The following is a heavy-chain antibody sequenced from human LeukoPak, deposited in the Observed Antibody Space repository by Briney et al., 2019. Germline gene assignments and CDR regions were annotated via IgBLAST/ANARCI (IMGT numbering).Heavy chain of an antibody. D-gene: IGHD4-17*01. CDR1: XXXXSSNSAA. V-gene: IGHV6-1*01. CDR3: ARGTSTVTLPDY. Sequence: LSXXXXXSXXXXSSNSAAWNWIRQSPSRGLEWLGMTYYRSKWYNDYAVSVKSRITINPDTSKNQFSLQLNSVTPEDTAVYYCARGTSTVTLPDYWGQGTLVTVSS. CDR2: TYYRSKWYN. J-gene: IGHJ4*02.